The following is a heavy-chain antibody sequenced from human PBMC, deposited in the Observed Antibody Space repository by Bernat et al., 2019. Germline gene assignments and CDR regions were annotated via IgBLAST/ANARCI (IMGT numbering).Heavy chain of an antibody. V-gene: IGHV3-15*07. J-gene: IGHJ4*02. D-gene: IGHD3-16*01. CDR1: GFTFSNAW. CDR2: IKSKSDGGTT. Sequence: EVQLVESGGGLVKPGGSLRLSCAASGFTFSNAWMNWVRQAPGKGLEWVGRIKSKSDGGTTDYAAPVKGRFTISRDDSKNTLYLQMNSLKTEDTVEYYCTTACPRPSYYVCRVDYWGQGTLVTVSS. CDR3: TTACPRPSYYVCRVDY.